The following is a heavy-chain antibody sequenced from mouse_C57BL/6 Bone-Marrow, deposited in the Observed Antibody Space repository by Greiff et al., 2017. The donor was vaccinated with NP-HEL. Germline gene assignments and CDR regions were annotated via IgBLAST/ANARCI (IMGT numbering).Heavy chain of an antibody. J-gene: IGHJ4*01. CDR3: AREGTNAYAMDY. V-gene: IGHV1-81*01. CDR2: IYPRSGNT. CDR1: GYTFTSYG. Sequence: VKLMESGAELARPGASVKLSCKASGYTFTSYGISWVKQRTGQGLEWIGEIYPRSGNTYYNEKFKGKATLTADKSSSTAYMELRSLTSEDSAVYFCAREGTNAYAMDYWGQGTSVTVSS.